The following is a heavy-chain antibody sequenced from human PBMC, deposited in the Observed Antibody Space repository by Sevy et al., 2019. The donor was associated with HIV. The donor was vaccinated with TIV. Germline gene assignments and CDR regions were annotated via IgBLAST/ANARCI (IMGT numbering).Heavy chain of an antibody. CDR3: ARRGYDSSGYYNAFDT. CDR1: DGSISIYH. J-gene: IGHJ3*02. V-gene: IGHV4-59*01. D-gene: IGHD3-22*01. CDR2: IYDSGST. Sequence: SETLSLTCTVSDGSISIYHWSWIRQPPGKGLEWIGVIYDSGSTNYDPSLKSRVTISVDTSKNQFSLKVSSVTAADTAVYFCARRGYDSSGYYNAFDTWGQWTMVTVSS.